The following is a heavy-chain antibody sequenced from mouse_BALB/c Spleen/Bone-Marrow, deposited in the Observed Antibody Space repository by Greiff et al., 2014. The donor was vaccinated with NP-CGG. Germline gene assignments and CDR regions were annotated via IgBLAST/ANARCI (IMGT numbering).Heavy chain of an antibody. CDR3: ARGIYYGGYFDY. V-gene: IGHV1-26*01. J-gene: IGHJ2*01. CDR1: GYSFTGYY. D-gene: IGHD1-1*01. CDR2: INPYNGAT. Sequence: GASVKISCKASGYSFTGYYMHWVKQSHVKSLEWIGRINPYNGATSYNQNFKDKASLTVDKSSSTAYMELHSLTSEDSAVYYCARGIYYGGYFDYWGQGTTLTVSS.